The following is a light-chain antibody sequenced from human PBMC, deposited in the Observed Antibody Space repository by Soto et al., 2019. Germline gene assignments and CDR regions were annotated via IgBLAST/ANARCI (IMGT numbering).Light chain of an antibody. J-gene: IGLJ2*01. Sequence: QAVVTQEPSLTVSPGGTVTLTCGSSTGAVTSGHYPYWFQQKPGQAPRTLIYDTSNTHTWTPARFSGSLLGGKAALTLSGAPPEDEAEYYCLLSYSGARLVVFGGGTKRTGL. CDR1: TGAVTSGHY. V-gene: IGLV7-46*01. CDR2: DTS. CDR3: LLSYSGARLVV.